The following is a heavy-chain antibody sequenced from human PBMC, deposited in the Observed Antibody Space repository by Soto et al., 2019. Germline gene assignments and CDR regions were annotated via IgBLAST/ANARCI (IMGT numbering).Heavy chain of an antibody. CDR3: ARVFGGSGYYSDY. CDR2: IYYSGGT. D-gene: IGHD3-22*01. CDR1: GGSISSGGYY. V-gene: IGHV4-31*03. Sequence: SETLSLTCTVSGGSISSGGYYWSWIRQHPGKGLEWIGYIYYSGGTYYNPSLKSRVTISVDTSKNQFSLKLSSVTAADTAVYYCARVFGGSGYYSDYWGQGTLVTVSS. J-gene: IGHJ4*02.